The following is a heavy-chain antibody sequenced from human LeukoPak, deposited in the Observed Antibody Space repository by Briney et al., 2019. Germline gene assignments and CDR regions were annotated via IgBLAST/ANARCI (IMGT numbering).Heavy chain of an antibody. D-gene: IGHD5-24*01. J-gene: IGHJ4*02. CDR1: GGSISSGGYY. CDR3: ARRAGDGENYFDY. V-gene: IGHV4-31*03. CDR2: IYYNGNT. Sequence: SQTLSLTCTVSGGSISSGGYYWTWIRQHPGKGLEYIGYIYYNGNTDYNPSLKSRVTISVDTSKNQFSLKLSSVTAADTAVYYCARRAGDGENYFDYWGQGTLVTVSS.